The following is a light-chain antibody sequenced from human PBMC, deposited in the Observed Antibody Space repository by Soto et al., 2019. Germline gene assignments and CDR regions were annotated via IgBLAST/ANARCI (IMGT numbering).Light chain of an antibody. CDR2: YDS. CDR3: QVWDSISAHPVV. Sequence: SYELTQPPSVSVAPGKTARITCGGNNIGSKSVHWYQQKPGQAPVLVIYYDSDRPSGIPERFSGSNSGNTATLTISRVEAEDEADDYCQVWDSISAHPVVFGGGTQLTVL. CDR1: NIGSKS. J-gene: IGLJ2*01. V-gene: IGLV3-21*04.